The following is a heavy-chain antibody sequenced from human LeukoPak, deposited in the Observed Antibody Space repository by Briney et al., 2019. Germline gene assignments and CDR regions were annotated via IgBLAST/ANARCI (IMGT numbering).Heavy chain of an antibody. J-gene: IGHJ3*02. CDR1: GDSISSNYC. CDR2: VYRRGST. CDR3: GRHAYGDSSAAFDI. Sequence: SETLSLTCAVSGDSISSNYCWRWVRQFPGKGLEWIGEVYRRGSTSYNPSLKSRVVISIDKSKNQYSLNLNSVTAADTAMYYCGRHAYGDSSAAFDIWGQGTMVIVSS. D-gene: IGHD4-17*01. V-gene: IGHV4-4*02.